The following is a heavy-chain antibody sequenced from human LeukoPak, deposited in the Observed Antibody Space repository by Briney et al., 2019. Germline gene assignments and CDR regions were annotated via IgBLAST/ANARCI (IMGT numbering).Heavy chain of an antibody. Sequence: ASVKASSKPSGDTFFGYSISWGGEAPGQGLGCLGWIRTYNGNSTYAQTFQCRVTMTTVTSTSTAYMELKSLRYDDTAVYYCARYFDILTGYDYWGQGTLVTVSS. CDR1: GDTFFGYS. CDR2: IRTYNGNS. CDR3: ARYFDILTGYDY. J-gene: IGHJ4*02. V-gene: IGHV1-18*01. D-gene: IGHD3-9*01.